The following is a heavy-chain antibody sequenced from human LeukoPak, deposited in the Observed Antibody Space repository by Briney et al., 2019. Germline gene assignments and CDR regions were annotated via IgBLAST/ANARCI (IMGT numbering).Heavy chain of an antibody. D-gene: IGHD3-22*01. V-gene: IGHV1-8*01. J-gene: IGHJ4*02. CDR2: MNPNSGNT. CDR1: GYTFTSYD. CDR3: ARGRGGYYYDSSGYIYYFDY. Sequence: ASVKVSCKASGYTFTSYDINWVRQATGQGLEWMGWMNPNSGNTGYAQKFHGRVTMTRNTSISTAYMELSSLRSEDTAVYYCARGRGGYYYDSSGYIYYFDYWGQGTLVTVSS.